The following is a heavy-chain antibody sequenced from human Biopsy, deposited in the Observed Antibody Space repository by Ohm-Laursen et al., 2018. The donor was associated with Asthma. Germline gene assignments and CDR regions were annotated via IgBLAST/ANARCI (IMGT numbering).Heavy chain of an antibody. CDR3: VRGSSSWHHGPFHYYYGLDV. CDR1: GGSFSSNY. Sequence: SQTLSLTCVVYGGSFSSNYWSWIRRPPGKGMEWIGSIYYSGTTYYNPSLESRVTVSADTSKNQFSLKLTSVTAADTAVYYCVRGSSSWHHGPFHYYYGLDVWGQGTTATVSS. V-gene: IGHV4-39*01. CDR2: IYYSGTT. D-gene: IGHD6-13*01. J-gene: IGHJ6*02.